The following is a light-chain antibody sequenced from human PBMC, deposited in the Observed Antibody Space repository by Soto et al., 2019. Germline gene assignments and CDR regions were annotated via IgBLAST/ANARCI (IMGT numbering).Light chain of an antibody. CDR2: EVS. CDR3: SQCALRNNLRV. CDR1: SSDVGGYNY. J-gene: IGLJ1*01. V-gene: IGLV2-8*01. Sequence: QSVLTQPPSASGSPGQSVTISCTGTSSDVGGYNYVSWYQQHPGKAPKLMIYEVSKRPSGVPDRFSGSKSGNTASLTVSGLQAEDEADYYCSQCALRNNLRVFGTGTKVPV.